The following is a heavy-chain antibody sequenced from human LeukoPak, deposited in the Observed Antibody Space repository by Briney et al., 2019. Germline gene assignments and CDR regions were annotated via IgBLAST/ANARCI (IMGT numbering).Heavy chain of an antibody. Sequence: PGWSLRLSCAASGFTVSSNYMSWVRQAPGKGLEWVSVFYSGGSTYYADSVKGRFTISRDNSKNTLYLQMNSLRAEDTAVYYCVKERSGTTEAEYFQHWGQGTLVTVSS. D-gene: IGHD1-7*01. J-gene: IGHJ1*01. CDR1: GFTVSSNY. CDR2: FYSGGST. V-gene: IGHV3-53*01. CDR3: VKERSGTTEAEYFQH.